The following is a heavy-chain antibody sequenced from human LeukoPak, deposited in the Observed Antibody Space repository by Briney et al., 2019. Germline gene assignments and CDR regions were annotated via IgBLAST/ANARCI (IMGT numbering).Heavy chain of an antibody. V-gene: IGHV3-7*01. D-gene: IGHD4-17*01. J-gene: IGHJ3*02. CDR1: GFSFTNFW. CDR2: IHPEGNEK. Sequence: GGSLRLSCAVSGFSFTNFWMSWVRQAPGRGLEWVANIHPEGNEKYHVESVKGRFTISRDNTKNLLFLQMNGLRVEDTAVYYCARHLHDYGDRLDAFDIWGQGTMVTVSS. CDR3: ARHLHDYGDRLDAFDI.